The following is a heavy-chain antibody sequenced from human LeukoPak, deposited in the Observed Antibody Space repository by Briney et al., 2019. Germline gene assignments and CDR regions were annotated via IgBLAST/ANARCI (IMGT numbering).Heavy chain of an antibody. Sequence: PSETLSLTCAVYNGSFIDYYWSWIRQPPGKGLEWIGEVNHSGSTNYNPSLKSRVTISVDTSKNQFSLKLSSVTAADTAVYYCARSGRYGDYGVCDYWGQGTLVTVSS. CDR1: NGSFIDYY. D-gene: IGHD4-17*01. V-gene: IGHV4-34*01. CDR3: ARSGRYGDYGVCDY. CDR2: VNHSGST. J-gene: IGHJ4*02.